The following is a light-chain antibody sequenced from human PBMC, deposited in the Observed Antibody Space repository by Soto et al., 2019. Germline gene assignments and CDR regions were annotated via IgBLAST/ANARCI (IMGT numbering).Light chain of an antibody. V-gene: IGKV3-20*01. J-gene: IGKJ1*01. CDR1: QSVSSSY. CDR2: GAS. CDR3: QQYGSSPRT. Sequence: EIVLTQSPGTLSLSPGESATLSCRASQSVSSSYLAWYQQKPWQAPRLLIYGASSRATGIPDRFSGSGSGTDFALTISRLEPEDFAVYYCQQYGSSPRTFGQGTKVQIK.